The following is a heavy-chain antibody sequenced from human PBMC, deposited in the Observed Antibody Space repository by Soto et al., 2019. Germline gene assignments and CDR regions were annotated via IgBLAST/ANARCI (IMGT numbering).Heavy chain of an antibody. CDR1: GFTFSSYA. V-gene: IGHV3-23*01. Sequence: GGSLRLSCAASGFTFSSYAMSCVRQAPGKGLEWVSAISGSGGSTYYADSVKGRFTISRDNSKNTLYLQMNSLRAEDTAVYYCATDGYDSSGYYRYFDYWGQGTLVTVSS. CDR3: ATDGYDSSGYYRYFDY. D-gene: IGHD3-22*01. J-gene: IGHJ4*02. CDR2: ISGSGGST.